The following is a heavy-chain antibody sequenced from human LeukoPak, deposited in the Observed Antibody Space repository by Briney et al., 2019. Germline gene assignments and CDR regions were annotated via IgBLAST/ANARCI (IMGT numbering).Heavy chain of an antibody. CDR3: ARCSGGSCYRSDDY. Sequence: PGGSLRLSCAASGFTFSTYCMNWVRQAPGKRLEWVSSISSSGGYIYYVDSVEGRFTISRDNAKHSLYLQMNSLRADDTAVYYCARCSGGSCYRSDDYWGQGTLVTVSS. CDR1: GFTFSTYC. CDR2: ISSSGGYI. J-gene: IGHJ4*02. D-gene: IGHD2-15*01. V-gene: IGHV3-21*01.